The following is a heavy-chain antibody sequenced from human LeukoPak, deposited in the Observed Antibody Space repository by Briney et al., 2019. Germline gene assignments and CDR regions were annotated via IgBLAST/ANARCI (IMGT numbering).Heavy chain of an antibody. CDR3: ARDVSPFD. V-gene: IGHV3-9*01. J-gene: IGHJ4*02. D-gene: IGHD3-3*01. CDR2: ISWNSGSI. CDR1: GFTFDDYA. Sequence: GGSLRLSCAASGFTFDDYAMHWVRQAPGKGLEWVSGISWNSGSIGYADSVKGRFTISRDNAKNSLYLQMNSLRAEDTAVYYCARDVSPFDWGQGTLVTVSS.